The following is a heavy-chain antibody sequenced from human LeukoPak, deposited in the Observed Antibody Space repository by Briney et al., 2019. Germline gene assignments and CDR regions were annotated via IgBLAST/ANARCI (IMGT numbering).Heavy chain of an antibody. CDR3: RDPFDY. Sequence: SGGSLRLSCAASGFTFSSYWMSWVRQAPGKGLEWVAFIQYDGSDKYYADSVKGRFTISRDNSKNTLYLQMNSLRAEDTAVYYCRDPFDYWGQGTLVTVSS. D-gene: IGHD5-24*01. CDR2: IQYDGSDK. CDR1: GFTFSSYW. J-gene: IGHJ4*02. V-gene: IGHV3-30*02.